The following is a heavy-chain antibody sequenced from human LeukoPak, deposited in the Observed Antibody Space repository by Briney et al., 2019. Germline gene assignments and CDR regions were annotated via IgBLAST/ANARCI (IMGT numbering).Heavy chain of an antibody. CDR1: GYTFTSYG. J-gene: IGHJ5*02. V-gene: IGHV1-18*01. CDR3: AMVRGAGWFDP. CDR2: ISAYNGNT. Sequence: ASVKVSCKASGYTFTSYGISWVRQAPGQGLEWMGWISAYNGNTNYDQKLQGRVTMTTDTSTSTAYKELRSMRTDDTAVYYCAMVRGAGWFDPWGQGTLVTVSS. D-gene: IGHD3-10*01.